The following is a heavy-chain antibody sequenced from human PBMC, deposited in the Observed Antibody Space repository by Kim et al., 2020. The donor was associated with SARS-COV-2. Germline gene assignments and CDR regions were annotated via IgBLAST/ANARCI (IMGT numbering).Heavy chain of an antibody. V-gene: IGHV7-4-1*02. D-gene: IGHD3-10*01. CDR3: AVLLWFGEFSQYGMEV. CDR1: GYTFTRYA. J-gene: IGHJ6*02. CDR2: INTNTGNP. Sequence: ASVKVSCKASGYTFTRYAMNWVRQAPGQGLEWMGWINTNTGNPTYAQGFTGRFVFSLDTSVITAYLQISSLKAEDTAVYYCAVLLWFGEFSQYGMEVWGQGTTVTVSS.